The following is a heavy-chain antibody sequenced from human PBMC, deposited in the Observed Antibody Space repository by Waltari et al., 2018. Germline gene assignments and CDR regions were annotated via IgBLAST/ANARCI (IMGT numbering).Heavy chain of an antibody. J-gene: IGHJ3*02. CDR2: ISWISGSI. V-gene: IGHV3-9*01. D-gene: IGHD1-26*01. CDR1: GFTFDDYA. CDR3: AKDFNSGSYATTAFDI. Sequence: EVQLVESGGGLVQPGRSLRLSCAASGFTFDDYAMHWVRQAPGKGLEWVSGISWISGSIGYADSVKGRFTISRDNAKNSLYLQMNSLRAEDTALYYCAKDFNSGSYATTAFDIWGQGTMVTVSS.